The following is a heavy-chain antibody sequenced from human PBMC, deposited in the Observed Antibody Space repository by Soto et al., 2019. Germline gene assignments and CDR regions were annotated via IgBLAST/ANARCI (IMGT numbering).Heavy chain of an antibody. Sequence: EVQLVESGGGLVEPGGSLRLSCATSGFLFTNAWMNWVRQAPGKGLEWVGRVKRKTNGGTTDYAAPVKDRFNISRDDSKNTLYLQMNNLKTEDTAVYYCATCYGSGTDCQEDYLAFWGQGTPVTVSS. V-gene: IGHV3-15*01. CDR1: GFLFTNAW. J-gene: IGHJ4*02. D-gene: IGHD3-10*01. CDR3: ATCYGSGTDCQEDYLAF. CDR2: VKRKTNGGTT.